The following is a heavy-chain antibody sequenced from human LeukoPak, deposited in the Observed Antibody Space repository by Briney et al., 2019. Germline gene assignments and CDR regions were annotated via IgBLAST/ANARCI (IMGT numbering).Heavy chain of an antibody. Sequence: GGSLRLSCVVSGFTFSSYWMHWVRQAPGKGLVWVSGLSPDGGTIDYSDSVRGRFTISRDNAKDTLYLQMNSLRVDDTAVYYGATAGQWRFDSWGLGTLVTVSS. CDR1: GFTFSSYW. CDR2: LSPDGGTI. V-gene: IGHV3-74*01. J-gene: IGHJ4*02. D-gene: IGHD6-19*01. CDR3: ATAGQWRFDS.